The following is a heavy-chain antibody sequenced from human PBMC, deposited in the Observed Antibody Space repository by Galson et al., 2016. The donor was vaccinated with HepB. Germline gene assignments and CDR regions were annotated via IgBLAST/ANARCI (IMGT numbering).Heavy chain of an antibody. V-gene: IGHV3-33*06. D-gene: IGHD6-19*01. CDR2: IWHDGSNK. CDR1: GFSFNSYG. J-gene: IGHJ6*02. Sequence: SLRLSCAASGFSFNSYGMHWVRQAPDKGLEWVAFIWHDGSNKYYADSVTGRFTISRYHSKNTLYLQMNSLRAEDTAVYHCAKDPSSGWYKYYHGMDVWGQGTTVTVSS. CDR3: AKDPSSGWYKYYHGMDV.